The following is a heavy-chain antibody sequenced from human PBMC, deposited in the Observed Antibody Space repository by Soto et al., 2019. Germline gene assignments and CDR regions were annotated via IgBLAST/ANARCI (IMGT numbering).Heavy chain of an antibody. J-gene: IGHJ1*01. CDR3: VKGGFTTPYHH. Sequence: EVQLVESGGGLVQPGRSLRLSCAASGFTFKDYAMHWVRQAPGKGLEWVSGISWNSNTILYSDAGKGRFTISRDNAKHSLYLQMNSLRPEDTALYYCVKGGFTTPYHHWGQGTLVTVPS. CDR1: GFTFKDYA. CDR2: ISWNSNTI. V-gene: IGHV3-9*01. D-gene: IGHD4-4*01.